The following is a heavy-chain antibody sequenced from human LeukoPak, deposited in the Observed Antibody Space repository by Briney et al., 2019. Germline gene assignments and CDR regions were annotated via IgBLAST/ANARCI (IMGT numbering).Heavy chain of an antibody. J-gene: IGHJ4*02. D-gene: IGHD2-21*02. CDR2: INPNSGGT. V-gene: IGHV1-2*02. Sequence: GASVKVSCKASGYTFTGYYMHWVRQAPGQGLEWMGWINPNSGGTNYAQKFQGRVTMTRNTSISTAYMELSRLRSDDTAVYYCASVVVVTATPSVYWGQGTLVTVSS. CDR3: ASVVVVTATPSVY. CDR1: GYTFTGYY.